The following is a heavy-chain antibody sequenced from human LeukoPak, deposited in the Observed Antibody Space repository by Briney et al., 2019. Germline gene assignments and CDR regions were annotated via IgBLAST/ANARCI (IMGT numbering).Heavy chain of an antibody. CDR2: INHSGST. CDR1: GGCFSGYY. CDR3: ARGGDKVGSSAGEHDY. D-gene: IGHD6-6*01. J-gene: IGHJ4*02. V-gene: IGHV4-34*01. Sequence: PSETLSLTCAVYGGCFSGYYWSWIRQPPGKGLEWIGEINHSGSTNYNPSLKSRVTISVDTSKNQFSLKLSSVTAADTAVYYCARGGDKVGSSAGEHDYWGQGTLVTVSS.